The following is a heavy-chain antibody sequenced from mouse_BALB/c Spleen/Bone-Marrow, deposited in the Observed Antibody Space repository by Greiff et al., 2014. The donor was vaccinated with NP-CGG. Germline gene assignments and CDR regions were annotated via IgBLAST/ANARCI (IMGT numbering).Heavy chain of an antibody. Sequence: VQRVESGAELMKPGASVKISCKATGYTFSNYWIDWVKQRPGHGLEWIGEILPGSGTANHNEKFKGKATFTADTSSNTAYVQLSSLTSEDSALYYCARASVVPYYFDFWGQGTTLTVSS. D-gene: IGHD1-1*01. CDR3: ARASVVPYYFDF. J-gene: IGHJ2*01. CDR2: ILPGSGTA. V-gene: IGHV1-9*01. CDR1: GYTFSNYW.